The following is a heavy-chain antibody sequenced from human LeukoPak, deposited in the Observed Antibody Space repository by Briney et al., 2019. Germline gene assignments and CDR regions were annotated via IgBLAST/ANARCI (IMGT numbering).Heavy chain of an antibody. V-gene: IGHV4-4*07. CDR1: GGSISSYY. J-gene: IGHJ4*02. CDR2: IYTSGST. Sequence: PSETLSLTCTVSGGSISSYYWGWIRQPAGKGLEWIGRIYTSGSTNYNPSLKSRVTMSVDTSKNQFSLKLSSVTAADTAVYYCAREAANGITIFTPHFDYWGQGTLVTVSS. CDR3: AREAANGITIFTPHFDY. D-gene: IGHD3-3*01.